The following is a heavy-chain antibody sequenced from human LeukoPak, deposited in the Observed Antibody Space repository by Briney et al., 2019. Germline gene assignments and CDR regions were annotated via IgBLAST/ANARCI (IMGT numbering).Heavy chain of an antibody. CDR3: ARDLLRTPVYYFDY. CDR1: GFTFSSYS. D-gene: IGHD1-26*01. CDR2: ISSSSSYI. J-gene: IGHJ4*02. V-gene: IGHV3-21*01. Sequence: GGSLRLSCAASGFTFSSYSMNWVRQAPGKGLEWVSSISSSSSYIYYADSVKGRFTISRDNAENSLYLQMNSLRAEDTAVYYCARDLLRTPVYYFDYWGQGTLVTVSS.